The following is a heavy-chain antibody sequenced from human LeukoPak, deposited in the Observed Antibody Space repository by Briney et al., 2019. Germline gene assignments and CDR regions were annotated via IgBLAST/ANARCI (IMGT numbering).Heavy chain of an antibody. CDR1: GDSMSSGGYL. CDR2: IFYNGSS. CDR3: ARLTCSGSSCSIGGGFDV. V-gene: IGHV4-31*03. Sequence: SQTLSLTCTVSGDSMSSGGYLWSWIRQHPGKGLEWIGYIFYNGSSYYSPSLQSRLTISVDTSQTQFSLKMTSVTAADTAVYYCARLTCSGSSCSIGGGFDVWGQGTVVTVSS. D-gene: IGHD2-2*01. J-gene: IGHJ3*01.